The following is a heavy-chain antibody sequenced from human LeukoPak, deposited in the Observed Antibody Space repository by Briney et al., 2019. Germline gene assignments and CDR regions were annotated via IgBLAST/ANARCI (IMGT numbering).Heavy chain of an antibody. V-gene: IGHV4-59*01. J-gene: IGHJ4*02. D-gene: IGHD4-23*01. Sequence: PSETLSLTCTVSGGSISSYFWNWIRQPPGQGLEWIGYMSNTGITKYNPSLKSRVTISADTSKNQFSLILNSATAADTAVYYCAKASVTTAVLFDSWGQGTLVAVSS. CDR1: GGSISSYF. CDR2: MSNTGIT. CDR3: AKASVTTAVLFDS.